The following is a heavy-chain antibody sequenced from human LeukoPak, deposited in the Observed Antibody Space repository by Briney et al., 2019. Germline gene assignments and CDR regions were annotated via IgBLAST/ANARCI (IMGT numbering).Heavy chain of an antibody. J-gene: IGHJ4*02. CDR3: ASLYDGDYYFDY. CDR2: ISSSSSYI. V-gene: IGHV3-21*01. CDR1: GFTFSSYS. Sequence: GGSLRLSCAASGFTFSSYSMNWVRQAPGKGLEWVSSISSSSSYIYYADSVKGRFTISRDNAKNSLYLQMNSLRAEDTAVYYCASLYDGDYYFDYWGQGTLVTVSS. D-gene: IGHD3-16*01.